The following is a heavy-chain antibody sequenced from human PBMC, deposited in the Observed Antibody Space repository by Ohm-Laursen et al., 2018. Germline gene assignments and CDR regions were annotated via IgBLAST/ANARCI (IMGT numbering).Heavy chain of an antibody. D-gene: IGHD3-22*01. J-gene: IGHJ3*02. CDR2: IYYSGST. CDR1: GGSISSGGYY. V-gene: IGHV4-31*03. CDR3: ARSGYYYDSSGPGAFDI. Sequence: QTLTLTCTVSGGSISSGGYYWSWIRQHPGKGLEWIGYIYYSGSTYYNPSLKSRVTISVDTSKNQFSLKLSSVTAADTAVYYCARSGYYYDSSGPGAFDIWGQGTMVTVSS.